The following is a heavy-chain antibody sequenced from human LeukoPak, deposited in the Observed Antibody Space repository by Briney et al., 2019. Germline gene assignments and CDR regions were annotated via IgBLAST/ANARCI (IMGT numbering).Heavy chain of an antibody. CDR3: TTGGSIQLWSTYYMDV. V-gene: IGHV3-15*01. CDR2: IKSKTDGGTT. J-gene: IGHJ6*03. CDR1: GFSFSNAW. Sequence: GGSLRLSCAASGFSFSNAWMSWVRQAPGKGLEWVGRIKSKTDGGTTDYAAPVKGRFTISRDDSKNTLYLQMNSLKTEDTAVYYCTTGGSIQLWSTYYMDVWGKGTTVTVSS. D-gene: IGHD5-18*01.